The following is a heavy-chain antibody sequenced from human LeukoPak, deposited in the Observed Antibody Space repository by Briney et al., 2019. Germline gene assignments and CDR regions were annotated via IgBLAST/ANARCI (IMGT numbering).Heavy chain of an antibody. J-gene: IGHJ6*04. CDR1: GYPFTELY. CDR3: STDRHGSVSPSRAYYYYGMDV. CDR2: FDLEDGEK. D-gene: IGHD4-17*01. V-gene: IGHV1-24*01. Sequence: ASVKVSRKVSGYPFTELYMHWVRQAPGKGLEWMGGFDLEDGEKIYAQKLQGRVSMTEDAYTDTAYMELNSLRSEDTAEYYSSTDRHGSVSPSRAYYYYGMDVWGKGTTVTVSS.